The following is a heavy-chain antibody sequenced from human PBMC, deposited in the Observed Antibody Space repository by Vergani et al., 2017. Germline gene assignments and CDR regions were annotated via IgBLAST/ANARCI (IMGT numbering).Heavy chain of an antibody. CDR3: ARHMPSSRDGYNYWLFGTGLGCDGMDV. J-gene: IGHJ6*02. D-gene: IGHD5-24*01. CDR2: INPSGGST. Sequence: QVQLVQSGAEVKKPGASVKVSCKASGYTFTSYYMHWVRQAPGQGLEWMGIINPSGGSTSYAQKFQGRVTISVDTSKNQFSLKLSSVTAADTAVYYCARHMPSSRDGYNYWLFGTGLGCDGMDVWGQGP. CDR1: GYTFTSYY. V-gene: IGHV1-46*01.